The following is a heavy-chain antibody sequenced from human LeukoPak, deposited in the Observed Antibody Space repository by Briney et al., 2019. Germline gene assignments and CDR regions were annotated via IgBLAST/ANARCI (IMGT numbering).Heavy chain of an antibody. D-gene: IGHD3-10*01. CDR2: ITGSGDGT. Sequence: PGGSLTLSCVPSGYTFSIYAMPWARQAPGKGLEWVSAITGSGDGTYHADSVKGRFTISRDNSKNTVYLQMNSLRVEDTAVYYCAKDLQGVFDYWGQGTLLTVSS. CDR3: AKDLQGVFDY. CDR1: GYTFSIYA. V-gene: IGHV3-23*01. J-gene: IGHJ4*02.